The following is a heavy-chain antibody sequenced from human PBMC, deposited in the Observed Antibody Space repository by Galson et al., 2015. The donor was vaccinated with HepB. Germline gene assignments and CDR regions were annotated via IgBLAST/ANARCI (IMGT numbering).Heavy chain of an antibody. D-gene: IGHD3-10*01. CDR2: IIPILGIA. J-gene: IGHJ2*01. Sequence: SVKVSCKASGGTFSSYTISWVRQAPGQGLEWMGRIIPILGIANYAQKFQGRVTITADKSTSTAYMELSSLRSEDTAVYYCARETIVGVGELISPGNWYFDLWGRGTLVTVSS. CDR3: ARETIVGVGELISPGNWYFDL. V-gene: IGHV1-69*04. CDR1: GGTFSSYT.